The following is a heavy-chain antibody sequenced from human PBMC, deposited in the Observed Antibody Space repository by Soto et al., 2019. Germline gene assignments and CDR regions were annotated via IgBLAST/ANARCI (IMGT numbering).Heavy chain of an antibody. CDR2: ISSSSSYI. D-gene: IGHD2-2*02. J-gene: IGHJ6*02. V-gene: IGHV3-21*01. CDR3: ARDQLRYCSSTSCYTAPSNYYGMDV. CDR1: GFTFSSYS. Sequence: PGGSLRLSCAASGFTFSSYSMNWVRQAPGKGLEWVSSISSSSSYIYYADSVKGRFTISRDNAKNSLYLQMNSLRAEDTAVYYCARDQLRYCSSTSCYTAPSNYYGMDVWGQGTTVTVSS.